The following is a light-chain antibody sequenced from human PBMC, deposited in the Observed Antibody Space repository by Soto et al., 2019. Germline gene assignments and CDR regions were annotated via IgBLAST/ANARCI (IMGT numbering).Light chain of an antibody. Sequence: DIQMTQSPSSLFASVGDRVTITCRASQGITKYLNWYQQRPGPATKVLIVGASGLQSGDTSRFSGSGSGTDFTLTITSLQPEDFSTYSSQQSFDARLTFGGETKVQIK. J-gene: IGKJ4*02. V-gene: IGKV1-39*01. CDR1: QGITKY. CDR2: GAS. CDR3: QQSFDARLT.